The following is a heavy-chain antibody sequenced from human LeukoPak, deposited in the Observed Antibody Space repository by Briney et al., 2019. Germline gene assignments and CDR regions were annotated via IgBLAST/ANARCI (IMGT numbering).Heavy chain of an antibody. D-gene: IGHD3-22*01. Sequence: ASVKVSCKASGYTFTGCYMHWVRQAPGQGLEWMEWINPNSGGTNYAQKFQGRVTMTRDTSISTAYMELSRLRSDDTAVYYCARGPREITMIVVVITTFDYWGQGTLVTVSS. CDR2: INPNSGGT. J-gene: IGHJ4*02. CDR3: ARGPREITMIVVVITTFDY. V-gene: IGHV1-2*02. CDR1: GYTFTGCY.